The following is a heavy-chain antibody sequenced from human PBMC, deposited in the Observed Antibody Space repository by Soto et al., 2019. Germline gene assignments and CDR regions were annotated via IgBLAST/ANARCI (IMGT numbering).Heavy chain of an antibody. D-gene: IGHD2-15*01. CDR2: INPSGGST. CDR3: ARYSTGCSGGSCSSDGFDP. Sequence: ASAKVSCKASGYTFTSYYMHWVRQAPGQGLEWMGIINPSGGSTSYAQKFQGRVTMTRDTSTSTVYMELSSLRSEDTAVYYCARYSTGCSGGSCSSDGFDPGGQGTLFTVSS. CDR1: GYTFTSYY. J-gene: IGHJ5*02. V-gene: IGHV1-46*01.